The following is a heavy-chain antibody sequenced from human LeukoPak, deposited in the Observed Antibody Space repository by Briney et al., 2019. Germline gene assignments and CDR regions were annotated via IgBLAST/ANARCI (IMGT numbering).Heavy chain of an antibody. V-gene: IGHV3-43D*03. D-gene: IGHD6-13*01. CDR3: AKEGTKAAASHLRYYYYYMDV. CDR2: ISWDGGST. Sequence: GGSLRLSCAASGFTFDDYAMHWVRQAPGKGLEWVSLISWDGGSTYYADSVKGRFTISRDNSKNSLYLQMNSLRAEDTALYYCAKEGTKAAASHLRYYYYYMDVWGKGTTVTVSS. CDR1: GFTFDDYA. J-gene: IGHJ6*03.